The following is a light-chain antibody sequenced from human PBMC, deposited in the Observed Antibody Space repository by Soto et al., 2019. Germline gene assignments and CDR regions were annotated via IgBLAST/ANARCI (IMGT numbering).Light chain of an antibody. CDR1: SSDIGNYDF. V-gene: IGLV2-14*01. CDR3: SSYTTSTSFIL. J-gene: IGLJ2*01. Sequence: QSALTQPASVSGSPGQSITISCTGTSSDIGNYDFVSWYQQVPGTAPKAMIYEVSSRPSGVSNRFSGSKSGNTASLTISGXXXXXXXXXYXSSYTTSTSFILFGGGTKLTVL. CDR2: EVS.